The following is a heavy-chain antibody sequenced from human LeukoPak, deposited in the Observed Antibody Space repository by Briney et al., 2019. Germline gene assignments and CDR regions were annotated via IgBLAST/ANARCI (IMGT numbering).Heavy chain of an antibody. CDR1: GGSISSGGYY. J-gene: IGHJ5*02. D-gene: IGHD6-13*01. V-gene: IGHV4-31*03. CDR2: IYYSGST. CDR3: ARKGSPLAAAINWFDP. Sequence: PSETLSLTCTVSGGSISSGGYYWSWIRQHPGKGLEWIGYIYYSGSTYYNPSLKSRVTISVDTSKNQFSLKLSSVTAADTAVYYCARKGSPLAAAINWFDPWGQGTLVTVSS.